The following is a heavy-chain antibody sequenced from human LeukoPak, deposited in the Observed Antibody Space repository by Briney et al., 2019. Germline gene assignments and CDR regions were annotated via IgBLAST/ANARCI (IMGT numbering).Heavy chain of an antibody. J-gene: IGHJ2*01. Sequence: GASVKVSCKASGYTFTSYGISWVRQAPGQGLEWMGRIIPIFGTANYAQKFQGRVTITTDESTSTAYMELSSLRSEDTAVYYCARDLRTRYYDRSASAPTTDDL. CDR3: ARDLRTRYYDRSASAPTTDDL. V-gene: IGHV1-69*05. CDR1: GYTFTSYG. CDR2: IIPIFGTA. D-gene: IGHD3-22*01.